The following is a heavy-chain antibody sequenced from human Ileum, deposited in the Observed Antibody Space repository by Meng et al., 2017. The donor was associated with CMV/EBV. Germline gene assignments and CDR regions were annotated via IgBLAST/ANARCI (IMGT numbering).Heavy chain of an antibody. Sequence: SVKVSCKASGGAFTNFDISWVRQAPGQGLEWMGGIIPIFGSANYAQKFQGRLTITTDDSTNTGYMELTSLTSEDTAVYYCARAAFEDTSISYAGITGHWFDPWGQGTLVTVSS. CDR3: ARAAFEDTSISYAGITGHWFDP. CDR2: IIPIFGSA. V-gene: IGHV1-69*05. D-gene: IGHD6-13*01. CDR1: GGAFTNFD. J-gene: IGHJ5*02.